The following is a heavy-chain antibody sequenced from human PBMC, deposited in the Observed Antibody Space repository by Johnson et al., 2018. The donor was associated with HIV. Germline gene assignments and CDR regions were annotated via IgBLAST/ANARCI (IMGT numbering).Heavy chain of an antibody. Sequence: VQLVESGGGLVKPGGSLRLSCAASGFTFSDYYMSWVRQAPGKGLEWVSVIFSVGDVYYADSVMRRFTISRDKSTNMVYLQMNSLRPEDTAVYYCARDGRYLVTRGSLDGWGQGTVVTVSS. CDR3: ARDGRYLVTRGSLDG. CDR2: IFSVGDV. CDR1: GFTFSDYY. V-gene: IGHV3-66*02. J-gene: IGHJ3*01. D-gene: IGHD3-9*01.